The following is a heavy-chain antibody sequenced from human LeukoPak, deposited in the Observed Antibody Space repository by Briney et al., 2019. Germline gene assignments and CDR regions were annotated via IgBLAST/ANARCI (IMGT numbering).Heavy chain of an antibody. CDR2: ISAYNGNT. CDR3: ARAPLGYCSSTSCYTRGYFDY. D-gene: IGHD2-2*02. J-gene: IGHJ4*02. V-gene: IGHV1-18*01. Sequence: ASVKVSCKASGYTFTSYGISWVRQAPGRGLEWMGWISAYNGNTNYAQKLQGRVTMTTDTSTSTAYMELRSLRSDDTAVYYCARAPLGYCSSTSCYTRGYFDYWGQGTLVTVSS. CDR1: GYTFTSYG.